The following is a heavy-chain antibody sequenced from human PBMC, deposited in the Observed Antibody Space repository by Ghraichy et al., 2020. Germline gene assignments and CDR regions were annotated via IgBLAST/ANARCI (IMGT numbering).Heavy chain of an antibody. J-gene: IGHJ3*02. CDR3: AKESPATVVTPLDAFDI. D-gene: IGHD4-23*01. CDR2: MSGSGGST. CDR1: GFTFNSFA. Sequence: GESLNISCAASGFTFNSFAMSWVRQAPGKGLEWVSTMSGSGGSTYYADSVRGRFTISRDNSKNTLYLQMNSLRAEDTAVYYCAKESPATVVTPLDAFDIWGQGTMVTVSS. V-gene: IGHV3-23*01.